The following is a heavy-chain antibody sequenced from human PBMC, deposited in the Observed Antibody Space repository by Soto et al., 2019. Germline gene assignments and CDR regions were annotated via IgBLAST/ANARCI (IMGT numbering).Heavy chain of an antibody. J-gene: IGHJ4*02. CDR3: ARDLLGVAVASTCLNYFDY. V-gene: IGHV1-3*01. Sequence: QVQLVQSGAEVKEPGASVKVSCKASGYTFTSYAVHWVRQAPGQRLEWMGWINAGNGNTKYSQKFQGRVTITRDTSASTAYMERGSLRSDGTAVYYCARDLLGVAVASTCLNYFDYWGQGTLVTVSS. D-gene: IGHD6-19*01. CDR2: INAGNGNT. CDR1: GYTFTSYA.